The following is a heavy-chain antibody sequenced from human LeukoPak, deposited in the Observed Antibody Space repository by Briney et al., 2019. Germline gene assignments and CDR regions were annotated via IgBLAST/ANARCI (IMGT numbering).Heavy chain of an antibody. CDR1: GFPLRTYV. Sequence: SGGSLRLSCAASGFPLRTYVMTWVRQAAGKGLEWVSTISGSGGSTYYADSVNGRFTISRDNSKNTLYLEMNSLRVDDTATYFCMRSDYGGLVDPWGQGTLVTVSS. D-gene: IGHD4-17*01. J-gene: IGHJ5*02. V-gene: IGHV3-23*01. CDR3: MRSDYGGLVDP. CDR2: ISGSGGST.